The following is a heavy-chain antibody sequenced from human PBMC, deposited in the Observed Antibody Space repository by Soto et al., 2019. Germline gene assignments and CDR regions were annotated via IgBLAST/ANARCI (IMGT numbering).Heavy chain of an antibody. J-gene: IGHJ6*02. CDR2: INHSGST. CDR3: ARVSGIYYYGMDV. CDR1: GGSFSGYY. V-gene: IGHV4-34*01. D-gene: IGHD3-10*01. Sequence: SETLSLTCGVYGGSFSGYYWSWIRQPPGKGLEWIGEINHSGSTNYNPSLKSRVTISVDTSKNQFSLKLSSVTAADTAVYYCARVSGIYYYGMDVWGQGTTVTVSS.